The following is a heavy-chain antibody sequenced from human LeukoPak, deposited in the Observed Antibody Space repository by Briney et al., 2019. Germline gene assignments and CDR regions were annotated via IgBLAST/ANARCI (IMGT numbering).Heavy chain of an antibody. Sequence: PGRSLRLSCTASGFTFGDYNMNWVRQAPGKGLEWVGYIRSKTHDGTTDYVASVKGRFTISRDDSKSIAYLQMTSLKSEDTAVYYCASLTYSGSDGAFDYWGQGTLVTVSS. V-gene: IGHV3-49*04. CDR3: ASLTYSGSDGAFDY. CDR1: GFTFGDYN. J-gene: IGHJ4*02. CDR2: IRSKTHDGTT. D-gene: IGHD1-26*01.